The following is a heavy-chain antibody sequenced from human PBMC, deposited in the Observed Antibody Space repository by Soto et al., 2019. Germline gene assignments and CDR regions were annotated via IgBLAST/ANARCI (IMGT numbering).Heavy chain of an antibody. V-gene: IGHV4-39*01. Sequence: SETLSLTCTVSGGSISSSSYYWGWIRQPPGKGLEWIGSIYYSGSTYYNPSLKSRVTISVDTSKNQFSLKLSSVTAEDTAVYYCARGVGNFYYSMDVWGQGTTVTVSS. CDR3: ARGVGNFYYSMDV. CDR1: GGSISSSSYY. J-gene: IGHJ6*02. CDR2: IYYSGST. D-gene: IGHD3-10*01.